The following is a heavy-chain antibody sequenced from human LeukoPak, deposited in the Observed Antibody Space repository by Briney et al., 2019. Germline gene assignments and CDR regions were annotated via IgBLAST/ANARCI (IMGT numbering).Heavy chain of an antibody. D-gene: IGHD3-10*01. CDR3: ARDRTGFMVRGVGDAFDI. J-gene: IGHJ3*02. V-gene: IGHV3-13*01. CDR1: GFTFSGYD. Sequence: PGGSLRLSCAASGFTFSGYDMHWVRQATGKGLEWVSAIGTAGDTYYPGSVKGRFTISRENAKNSLYLQMNSLRAEDTAVYYCARDRTGFMVRGVGDAFDIWGQGTMVTVSS. CDR2: IGTAGDT.